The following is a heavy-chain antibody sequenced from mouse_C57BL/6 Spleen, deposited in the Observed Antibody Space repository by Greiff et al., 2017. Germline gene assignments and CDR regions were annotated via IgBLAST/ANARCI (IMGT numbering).Heavy chain of an antibody. V-gene: IGHV3-6*01. D-gene: IGHD2-4*01. CDR3: ARGPYDYDGAWFAY. J-gene: IGHJ3*01. CDR1: GYSITSGYY. CDR2: ISYDGSN. Sequence: DVKLQESGPGLVKPSQSLSLTCSVTGYSITSGYYWNWIRQFPGNKLEWMGYISYDGSNNYNPSLKNRISITRDTSKNQFFLKLNSVTTEDTATYYCARGPYDYDGAWFAYWGQGTLVTVSA.